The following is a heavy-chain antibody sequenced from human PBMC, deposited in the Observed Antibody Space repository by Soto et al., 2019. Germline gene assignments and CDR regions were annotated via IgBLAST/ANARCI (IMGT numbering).Heavy chain of an antibody. J-gene: IGHJ5*02. D-gene: IGHD1-1*01. CDR2: IRGGGITT. Sequence: GESLRLSCAAPRFTFTNYAMTWVRQAPGKGLEWVSTIRGGGITTYYADPVKGRFTISRDNSKNTLYLQMNSLRVEDTAVYYCARGGTGSIDWFDPWGQGTLVTVSS. CDR3: ARGGTGSIDWFDP. CDR1: RFTFTNYA. V-gene: IGHV3-23*01.